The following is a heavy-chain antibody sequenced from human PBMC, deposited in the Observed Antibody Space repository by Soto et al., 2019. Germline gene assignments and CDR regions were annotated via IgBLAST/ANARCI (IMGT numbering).Heavy chain of an antibody. V-gene: IGHV3-23*01. CDR1: GFTFDSFA. CDR3: AKATNEWTYHFEY. Sequence: EVQLLESGGDLVQPGGSLRLSCAASGFTFDSFAMTWVRQAPGKGLEWVSALSGVGDATNYADSVKGRFTISRDNSKNTLYLQINSLRPEDTAVYYCAKATNEWTYHFEYWGQGTPVTVSS. J-gene: IGHJ4*02. D-gene: IGHD5-12*01. CDR2: LSGVGDAT.